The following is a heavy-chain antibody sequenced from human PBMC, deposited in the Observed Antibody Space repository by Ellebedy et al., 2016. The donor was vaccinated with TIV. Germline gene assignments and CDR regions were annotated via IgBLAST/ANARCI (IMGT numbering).Heavy chain of an antibody. CDR1: EFTVSYNY. CDR2: IYTDDTT. CDR3: ARASFFDVDLSGWYFDL. V-gene: IGHV3-66*01. D-gene: IGHD3-16*02. J-gene: IGHJ2*01. Sequence: GESLKISCAASEFTVSYNYMNWVRQAPGKGPEWVSGIYTDDTTYYADSVRGRFTISRDNSKNTLYLQLKSLRTEDTAVYYCARASFFDVDLSGWYFDLWGRGTLVTVSS.